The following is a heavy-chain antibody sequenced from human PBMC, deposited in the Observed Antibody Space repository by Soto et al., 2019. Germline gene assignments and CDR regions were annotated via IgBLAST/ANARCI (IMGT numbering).Heavy chain of an antibody. CDR1: GYSFTVYY. V-gene: IGHV1-2*02. D-gene: IGHD5-12*01. J-gene: IGHJ4*02. CDR3: AREDIVATPPDY. Sequence: AAVKVSCKASGYSFTVYYMHWVRQAPGQGLEWMGWINPNSGGTNYAQKFQGRVTMTRDTSISTAYMELSRLRFDDTAVYYCAREDIVATPPDYWGQGTLVTVSS. CDR2: INPNSGGT.